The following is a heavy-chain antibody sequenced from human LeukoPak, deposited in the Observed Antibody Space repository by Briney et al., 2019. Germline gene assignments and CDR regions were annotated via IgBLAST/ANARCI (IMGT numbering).Heavy chain of an antibody. D-gene: IGHD6-19*01. Sequence: SVKVSCKASGYTFTGYYMHWVRQAPGQGLEWMGRIIPILGIANYAQKFQGRVTITADKSTSTAYMELSRLRSEDTAVYYCAKRGAVALDAFDIWGQGTMVTVSS. V-gene: IGHV1-69*02. J-gene: IGHJ3*02. CDR3: AKRGAVALDAFDI. CDR2: IIPILGIA. CDR1: GYTFTGYY.